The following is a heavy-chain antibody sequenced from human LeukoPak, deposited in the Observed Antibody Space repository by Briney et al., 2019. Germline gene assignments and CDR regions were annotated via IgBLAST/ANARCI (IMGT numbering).Heavy chain of an antibody. CDR3: ARTYDGQWLVDY. CDR1: GYTFTGYY. J-gene: IGHJ4*02. D-gene: IGHD6-19*01. CDR2: INPNSGGT. Sequence: ASVKVSCKASGYTFTGYYIHWVRQAPGQGLEWMGWINPNSGGTNYAQKFQGRVTMTRDTSISTAYMELSRLRSDDTAVYYCARTYDGQWLVDYWGQGTLVTVSS. V-gene: IGHV1-2*02.